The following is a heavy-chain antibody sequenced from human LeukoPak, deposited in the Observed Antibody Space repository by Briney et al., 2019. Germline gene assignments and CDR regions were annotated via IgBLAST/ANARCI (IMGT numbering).Heavy chain of an antibody. Sequence: GESLKIPCKGSGYSFTSYWIGWVRQMPGKGLEWMGIIYPGDSDTRYSPSFQGQVTISADKSISTAYLQWSSLKASDTAMYYCARRQLWQRGWFDPWGQGTLVTVSS. CDR3: ARRQLWQRGWFDP. J-gene: IGHJ5*02. D-gene: IGHD5-18*01. V-gene: IGHV5-51*01. CDR2: IYPGDSDT. CDR1: GYSFTSYW.